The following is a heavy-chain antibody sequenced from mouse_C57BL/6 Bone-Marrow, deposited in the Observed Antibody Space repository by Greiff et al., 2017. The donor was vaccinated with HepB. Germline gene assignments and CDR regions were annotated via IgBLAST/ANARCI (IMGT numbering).Heavy chain of an antibody. CDR1: GYTFTDYY. CDR2: INPNNGGT. D-gene: IGHD2-1*01. J-gene: IGHJ3*01. V-gene: IGHV1-26*01. CDR3: AIYYGNYHAWFAY. Sequence: EVQLQQSGPELVKPGASVKISCKASGYTFTDYYMNWVKQSHGKSLEWIGDINPNNGGTSYNQKFKGKATLTVDKSSSTAYMELRSLTSEYSAVYYCAIYYGNYHAWFAYWGQGTLVTVSA.